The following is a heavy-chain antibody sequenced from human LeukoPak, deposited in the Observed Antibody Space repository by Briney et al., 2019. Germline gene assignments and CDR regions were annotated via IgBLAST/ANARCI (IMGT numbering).Heavy chain of an antibody. CDR1: GFTFSSHG. CDR3: ARDRVLHYFDY. J-gene: IGHJ4*02. CDR2: IWYDGSDK. V-gene: IGHV3-33*01. D-gene: IGHD3-16*01. Sequence: PGGSLRLSCAASGFTFSSHGMHWVRQAPGKGLEWVAVIWYDGSDKYYADSVKGRFTISGDNSKNTLYLQMTSLRADDTAVYYCARDRVLHYFDYWGQGALVTVSS.